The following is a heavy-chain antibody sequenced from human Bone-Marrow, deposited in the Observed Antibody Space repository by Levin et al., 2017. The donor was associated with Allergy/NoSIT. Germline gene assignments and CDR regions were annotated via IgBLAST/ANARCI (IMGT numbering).Heavy chain of an antibody. V-gene: IGHV1-46*01. Sequence: PRASVKVSCRASGYTFSTYYIHWVRQAPGQGLEWMGVINPSGGTTTYAQKFQGRVTMTRDTSTSTVYMELSSLTSEDTAVYSCARNRELFDYWGQGTLVTVSS. D-gene: IGHD1-7*01. CDR1: GYTFSTYY. CDR2: INPSGGTT. CDR3: ARNRELFDY. J-gene: IGHJ4*02.